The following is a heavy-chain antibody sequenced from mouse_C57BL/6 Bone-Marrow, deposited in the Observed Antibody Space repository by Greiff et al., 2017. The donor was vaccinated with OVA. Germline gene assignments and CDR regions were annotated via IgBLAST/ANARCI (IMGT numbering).Heavy chain of an antibody. CDR3: ARGGYYAMDY. CDR2: IDPSDSYT. CDR1: GYTFTSYW. Sequence: QVQLQQPGAELVKPGASVKLSCKASGYTFTSYWMQWVKQRPGQGLEWIGEIDPSDSYTNYNQKFKGKATLTVDTSSSTAYRQLSSLTSEDSAVYYCARGGYYAMDYWGQGTSVTVSS. J-gene: IGHJ4*01. V-gene: IGHV1-50*01.